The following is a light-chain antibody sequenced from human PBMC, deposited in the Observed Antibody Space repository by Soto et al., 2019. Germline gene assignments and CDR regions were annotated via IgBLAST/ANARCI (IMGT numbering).Light chain of an antibody. Sequence: QSVLTQPPSVSEAPGQRVTISCTGSSSNIGAGYDAHWYQQVPGTAPKLLIYENNNRPSGVPDRFSGSKSGTTASLAITGLQEADEAAYYCQSYDRSLSGYVFGTGTKVTVL. CDR2: ENN. J-gene: IGLJ1*01. CDR3: QSYDRSLSGYV. V-gene: IGLV1-40*01. CDR1: SSNIGAGYD.